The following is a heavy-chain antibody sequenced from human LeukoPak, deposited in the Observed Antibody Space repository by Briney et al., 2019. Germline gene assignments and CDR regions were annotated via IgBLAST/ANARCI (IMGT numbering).Heavy chain of an antibody. J-gene: IGHJ4*02. CDR1: GGTFSSYA. V-gene: IGHV1-69*13. Sequence: SVKVSCKASGGTFSSYAISWVRQAPGQGLEWMGGIIPIFGTANYAQKFQGRVTIAADESTSTAYMELSSLRSEDTAVYYCARYSDYHRYFDYWGQGTLVTVSS. CDR3: ARYSDYHRYFDY. CDR2: IIPIFGTA. D-gene: IGHD2-15*01.